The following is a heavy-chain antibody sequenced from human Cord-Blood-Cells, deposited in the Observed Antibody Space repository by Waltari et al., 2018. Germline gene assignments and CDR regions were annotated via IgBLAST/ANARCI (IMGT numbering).Heavy chain of an antibody. Sequence: QVQLQQSGPGLVKPSQTLSLTSAISGDSVSSNSAAWNWIRQSPSRGLEWLGRTVDRPKWYNDYAVSVKSRVSMSPDRSNNGCTRQLNCVAAEGTAVYFCARGRAGGRDWYFDLWGLGTMVAVS. J-gene: IGHJ2*01. D-gene: IGHD6-19*01. CDR2: TVDRPKWYN. V-gene: IGHV6-1*01. CDR3: ARGRAGGRDWYFDL. CDR1: GDSVSSNSAA.